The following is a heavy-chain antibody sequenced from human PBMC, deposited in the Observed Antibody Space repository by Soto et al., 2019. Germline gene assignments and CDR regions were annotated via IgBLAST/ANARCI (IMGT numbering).Heavy chain of an antibody. CDR2: IYYSGST. D-gene: IGHD1-26*01. CDR3: ARWGSRRGSYSGFDY. Sequence: SETLSLTCTVSGGSISSSSYYWGWIRQPAGKGLEWIGSIYYSGSTYYNPSLKSRVTISVDTSKNQFSLKLSSVTAADTAVYYCARWGSRRGSYSGFDYWGQGTLVTVSS. J-gene: IGHJ4*02. V-gene: IGHV4-39*01. CDR1: GGSISSSSYY.